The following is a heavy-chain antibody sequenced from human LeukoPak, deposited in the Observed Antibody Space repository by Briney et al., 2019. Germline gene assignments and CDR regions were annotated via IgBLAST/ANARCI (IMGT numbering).Heavy chain of an antibody. J-gene: IGHJ4*02. CDR1: GFTFNNFA. V-gene: IGHV3-23*01. D-gene: IGHD1-26*01. CDR3: AKERPVGATTSYFDY. Sequence: GGSLRLSCAGSGFTFNNFAMSWVRQAPGRGPEWVSAVSGSGGSTSYADSVKGRFTISRDNSKNTLFLQMNSLRAEDTAVYYCAKERPVGATTSYFDYWGQGTLVTVSS. CDR2: VSGSGGST.